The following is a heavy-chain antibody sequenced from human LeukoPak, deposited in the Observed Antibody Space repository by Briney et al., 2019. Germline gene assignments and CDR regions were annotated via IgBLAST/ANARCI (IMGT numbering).Heavy chain of an antibody. CDR2: RSDDGSAQ. CDR3: AKDRDPYSSGTWDS. Sequence: GRSLRLSCIASGFTFNKYGMHWVRQDPGKGLEWVAVRSDDGSAQHYADSVRGRFTISRDNSKNTLSLQMNSLRPEDTAMYFCAKDRDPYSSGTWDSWGQGTLVIVSS. V-gene: IGHV3-30*18. CDR1: GFTFNKYG. J-gene: IGHJ1*01. D-gene: IGHD3-22*01.